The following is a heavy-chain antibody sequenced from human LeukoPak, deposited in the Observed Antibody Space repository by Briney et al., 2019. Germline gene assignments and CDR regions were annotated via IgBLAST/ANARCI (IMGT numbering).Heavy chain of an antibody. CDR1: GGSISSYY. CDR3: AREAGATLIDY. J-gene: IGHJ4*02. D-gene: IGHD1-26*01. CDR2: IYTSGST. V-gene: IGHV4-59*01. Sequence: SETLSLTCTVSGGSISSYYWSWIRQPPGKGLEWIGYIYTSGSTNYNPSLKSRVTISVDTSKNQFSLKLSSVTAADTAVYYCAREAGATLIDYWGQGTLVTVSS.